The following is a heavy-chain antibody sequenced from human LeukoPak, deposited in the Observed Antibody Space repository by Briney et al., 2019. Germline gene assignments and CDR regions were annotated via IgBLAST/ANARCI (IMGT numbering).Heavy chain of an antibody. V-gene: IGHV4-34*01. J-gene: IGHJ5*02. CDR3: ARRRYGSDLRWFDP. CDR1: GGSFSGYY. D-gene: IGHD3-10*01. Sequence: SETLSLTCAVYGGSFSGYYWSWIRQPPGRGLEWIGEINHSGSTNYNPSLKSRVTISVDTSKNQFSLKLSSVTAADTAVYYCARRRYGSDLRWFDPWGQGTLVTVSS. CDR2: INHSGST.